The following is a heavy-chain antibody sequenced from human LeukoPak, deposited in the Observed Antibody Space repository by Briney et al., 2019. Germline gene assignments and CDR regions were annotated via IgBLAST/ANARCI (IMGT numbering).Heavy chain of an antibody. Sequence: PGGSLRPSCAASGFTFRGYWMTWVRQTPGKGLEWVANINEDGSEKYSVDSVKGPITISRDNSKNTLFLQMNSLRAEDTAVYYCARGAYGDYDYWGQGTLVTVSS. CDR2: INEDGSEK. CDR1: GFTFRGYW. CDR3: ARGAYGDYDY. J-gene: IGHJ4*02. V-gene: IGHV3-7*03. D-gene: IGHD4-17*01.